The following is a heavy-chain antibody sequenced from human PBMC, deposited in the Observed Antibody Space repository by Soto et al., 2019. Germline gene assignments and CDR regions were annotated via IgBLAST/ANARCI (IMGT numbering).Heavy chain of an antibody. V-gene: IGHV1-69*13. CDR2: VIPIYGTP. CDR3: ARGVLRFSGNWFDP. CDR1: RGALSSYA. J-gene: IGHJ5*02. Sequence: SVKVSCKASRGALSSYAITWVRQAPGQGLDWMGRVIPIYGTPNYAQKFQGRLSLTVDASKSTAYLELSGLRSEDTAVYYCARGVLRFSGNWFDPWGQGTLVTVSS. D-gene: IGHD4-17*01.